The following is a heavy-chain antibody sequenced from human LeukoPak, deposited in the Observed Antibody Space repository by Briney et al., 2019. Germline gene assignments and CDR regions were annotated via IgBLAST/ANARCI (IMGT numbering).Heavy chain of an antibody. Sequence: GESLKISCKGSGYSFTSYWIGWVRQMPGKGLEWMGIIYPGDSDTIYSPSFQGRVTVSADKSVSTAYLQWSSLKASDTAMYYCARRQVSSRYFDYWGQGTLVTVSS. D-gene: IGHD2-2*01. CDR3: ARRQVSSRYFDY. CDR2: IYPGDSDT. CDR1: GYSFTSYW. J-gene: IGHJ4*02. V-gene: IGHV5-51*01.